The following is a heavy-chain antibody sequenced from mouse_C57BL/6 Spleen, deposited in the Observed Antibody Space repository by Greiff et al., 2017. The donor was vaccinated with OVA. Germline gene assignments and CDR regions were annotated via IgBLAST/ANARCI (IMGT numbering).Heavy chain of an antibody. CDR2: IDPSDSYT. Sequence: VQLQQPGAELVKPGASVKLSCKASGYTFTSYWMQWVKQRPGQGLEWIGEIDPSDSYTNYNQKFKGKATLTVDTSSSTAYMQLSSLTSEDSAVYYCATNWDSFAYWGQGTLVTVSA. CDR1: GYTFTSYW. J-gene: IGHJ3*01. V-gene: IGHV1-50*01. CDR3: ATNWDSFAY. D-gene: IGHD4-1*02.